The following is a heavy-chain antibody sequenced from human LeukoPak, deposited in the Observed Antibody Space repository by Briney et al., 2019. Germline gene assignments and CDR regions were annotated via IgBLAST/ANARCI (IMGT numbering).Heavy chain of an antibody. CDR3: ARGRKPLTIVVGLRGAVFDY. Sequence: ASVKVSCKASGYTFTSYAMHWVRQAPGQRLEWMGWINAGNGNTKYSQKFQGRVTITRDTSASTAYMELSSLRSEDTAVYYCARGRKPLTIVVGLRGAVFDYWGQGTLVTVSS. J-gene: IGHJ4*02. CDR1: GYTFTSYA. V-gene: IGHV1-3*01. D-gene: IGHD2-2*01. CDR2: INAGNGNT.